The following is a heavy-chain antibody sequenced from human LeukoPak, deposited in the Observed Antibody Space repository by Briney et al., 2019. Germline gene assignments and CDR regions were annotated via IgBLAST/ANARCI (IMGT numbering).Heavy chain of an antibody. D-gene: IGHD5-18*01. V-gene: IGHV3-21*01. J-gene: IGHJ4*02. Sequence: GGSLRLSCAASGFTFSSYSMNWVRQAPGKGLEWVSSISSSSSYIYYADSVKGRVTISRDNAKNSLYLQMNSLRAEDTAVYYCAREGYSYAHFDYWGQGTLVTVSS. CDR3: AREGYSYAHFDY. CDR2: ISSSSSYI. CDR1: GFTFSSYS.